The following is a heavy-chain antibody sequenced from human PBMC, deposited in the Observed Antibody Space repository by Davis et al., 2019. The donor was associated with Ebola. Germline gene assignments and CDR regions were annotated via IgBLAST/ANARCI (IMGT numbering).Heavy chain of an antibody. V-gene: IGHV3-7*03. J-gene: IGHJ5*02. Sequence: GGSLRLSCVASGFTFPVYWMSWVRQAPGKGLEWVANIKQDGSEKYYVDSVKGRFIISRDNAKKSLYLEMNGLRVEDTAVYYCVREYSGQTTGWFGWLDPWGQGTLVTVSS. CDR3: VREYSGQTTGWFGWLDP. CDR2: IKQDGSEK. D-gene: IGHD3-10*01. CDR1: GFTFPVYW.